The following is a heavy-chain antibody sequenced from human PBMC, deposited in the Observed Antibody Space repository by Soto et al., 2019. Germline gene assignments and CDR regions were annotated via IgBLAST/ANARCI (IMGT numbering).Heavy chain of an antibody. CDR1: GFTVSSNY. CDR3: AKGFWTTVVTPEYYGMDV. V-gene: IGHV3-9*01. D-gene: IGHD4-17*01. Sequence: EVQLVESGGGLIQPGGSLRLSCAASGFTVSSNYMSWVRQAPGKGLEWVSGISWNSGSIGYADSVKGRFTISRDNAKNSLYLQMNSLRAEDTALYYCAKGFWTTVVTPEYYGMDVWGQGTTVTVSS. J-gene: IGHJ6*02. CDR2: ISWNSGSI.